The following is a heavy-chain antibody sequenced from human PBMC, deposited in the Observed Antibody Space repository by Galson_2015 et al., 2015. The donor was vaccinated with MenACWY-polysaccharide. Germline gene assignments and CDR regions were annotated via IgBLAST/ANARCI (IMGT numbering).Heavy chain of an antibody. V-gene: IGHV1-8*01. Sequence: SVKVSCKASGYTFRSYEINWVRQATGQGLEWMGWMNPNSGNTHYAQKFQGRITMTKNTSISTIYMDLSSLRSEDSAVYYCARGREDRPHLWGSYRYRADAFDMWGQGTVVTVSS. CDR2: MNPNSGNT. CDR1: GYTFRSYE. J-gene: IGHJ3*02. D-gene: IGHD3-16*02. CDR3: ARGREDRPHLWGSYRYRADAFDM.